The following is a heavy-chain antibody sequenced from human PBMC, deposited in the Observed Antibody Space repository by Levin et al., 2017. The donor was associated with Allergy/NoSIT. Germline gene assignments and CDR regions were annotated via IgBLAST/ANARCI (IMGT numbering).Heavy chain of an antibody. CDR1: GFTVSSHY. J-gene: IGHJ6*02. CDR3: ASPAGDNWNYLYYYGMDV. Sequence: GESLKISCAASGFTVSSHYMSWVRQAPGKGLEWVSVIYSGGSTYYADSVKGRFTISRDNSKNTLYLQMNSLRAEDTAVYYCASPAGDNWNYLYYYGMDVWGQGTTVTVSS. V-gene: IGHV3-53*01. D-gene: IGHD1-7*01. CDR2: IYSGGST.